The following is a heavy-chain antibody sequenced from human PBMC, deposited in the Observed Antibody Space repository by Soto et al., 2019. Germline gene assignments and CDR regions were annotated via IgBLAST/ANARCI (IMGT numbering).Heavy chain of an antibody. CDR1: GFTFSGYA. CDR2: ISYDGFNN. D-gene: IGHD1-26*01. Sequence: GGSLRLSCAASGFTFSGYAMNWVRQAPGTGLEWVALISYDGFNNNYADSVKGRFTISRDNSKNTLYLQMNSLRAEDTAVYYCAKLVGGTPGDYWGQGALVTVSS. J-gene: IGHJ4*02. CDR3: AKLVGGTPGDY. V-gene: IGHV3-30*18.